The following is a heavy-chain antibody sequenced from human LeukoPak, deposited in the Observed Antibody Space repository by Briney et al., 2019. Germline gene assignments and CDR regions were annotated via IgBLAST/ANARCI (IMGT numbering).Heavy chain of an antibody. J-gene: IGHJ3*02. Sequence: VRSLRLSCAASGFTFSSYAMHWVRQAPGKGLEWVAVISYDGSNKYYADSVKGRFTISRDNSKNTLYLQMNSLRAEDTAVYYCARDPAFDCSSTSCYSDAFDIWGQGTMVTVSS. V-gene: IGHV3-30*04. D-gene: IGHD2-2*01. CDR3: ARDPAFDCSSTSCYSDAFDI. CDR2: ISYDGSNK. CDR1: GFTFSSYA.